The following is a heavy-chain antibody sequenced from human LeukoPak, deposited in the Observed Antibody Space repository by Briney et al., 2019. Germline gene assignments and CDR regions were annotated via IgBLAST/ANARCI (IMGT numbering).Heavy chain of an antibody. D-gene: IGHD3-9*01. Sequence: ASVKVSCKASGYTFTAYFLNWVRQAPGQGFEWMGRINPNTGGTNSAQKFQGRVTMTRDASISTAYLELSSLRSDDTAVYYCVRVEDRDRYGDSNFDYWGQGTLVTVSS. CDR2: INPNTGGT. CDR3: VRVEDRDRYGDSNFDY. V-gene: IGHV1-2*06. CDR1: GYTFTAYF. J-gene: IGHJ4*02.